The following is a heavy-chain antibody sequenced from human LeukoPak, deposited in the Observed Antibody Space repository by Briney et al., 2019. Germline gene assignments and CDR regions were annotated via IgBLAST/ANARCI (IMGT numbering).Heavy chain of an antibody. CDR1: GGSISSYY. D-gene: IGHD4-17*01. V-gene: IGHV4-59*01. CDR3: ARGTVPYYYYYSMDV. J-gene: IGHJ6*02. CDR2: IYYSGST. Sequence: PSETLSLTRTVSGGSISSYYWSWIRQPPGKGLEWIGYIYYSGSTNYNPSLKSRVTISVDTSKNQFSLKLSSVTAADTAVYYCARGTVPYYYYYSMDVWGQGTTVTVSS.